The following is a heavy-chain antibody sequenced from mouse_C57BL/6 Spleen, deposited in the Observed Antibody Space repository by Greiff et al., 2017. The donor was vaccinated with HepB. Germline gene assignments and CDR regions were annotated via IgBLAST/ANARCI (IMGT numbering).Heavy chain of an antibody. D-gene: IGHD1-1*01. CDR3: ARQRITTVYYFDY. CDR2: INPSNGGT. J-gene: IGHJ2*01. V-gene: IGHV1-53*01. CDR1: GYTFTSYW. Sequence: QVQLKQPGTELVKPGASVKLSCKASGYTFTSYWMHWVKQRPGQGLEWIGNINPSNGGTNYNEKFKSKATLTVDKSSSTAYMQLSSLTSEDSAVYYCARQRITTVYYFDYWGQGTTLTVSS.